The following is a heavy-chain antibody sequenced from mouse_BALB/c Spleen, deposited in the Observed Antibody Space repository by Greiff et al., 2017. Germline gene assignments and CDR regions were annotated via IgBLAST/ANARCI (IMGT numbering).Heavy chain of an antibody. J-gene: IGHJ3*01. V-gene: IGHV1-4*02. CDR2: FNPSSGYT. Sequence: VQLQQSAAELARPGASVKMSCKASGYTFTSYTMHWVKQRPGQGLEWIGYFNPSSGYTEYNQKFKDKTTLTTDKSSSTAYMELCSLTSEDSAVYYCARGFTTGGWFAYWGQGTLVTVAA. CDR1: GYTFTSYT. CDR3: ARGFTTGGWFAY. D-gene: IGHD1-1*01.